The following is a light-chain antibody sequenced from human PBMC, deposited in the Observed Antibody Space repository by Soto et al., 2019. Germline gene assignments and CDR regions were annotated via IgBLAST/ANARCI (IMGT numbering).Light chain of an antibody. V-gene: IGKV3-15*01. CDR1: QSVSSD. CDR2: ASS. CDR3: QQYKDWPRT. Sequence: VMTWSSATLSVSPGARATLRCRASQSVSSDVAWYQQKPGQAPRLLIDASSTRATGVPDRFSGRGSGTDFTLTISSLQSEDFAVYDCQQYKDWPRTFGQGTKVEIK. J-gene: IGKJ1*01.